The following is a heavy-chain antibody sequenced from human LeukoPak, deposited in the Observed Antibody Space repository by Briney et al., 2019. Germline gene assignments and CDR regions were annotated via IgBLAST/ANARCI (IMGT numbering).Heavy chain of an antibody. J-gene: IGHJ4*02. CDR1: GGTFSSYG. CDR3: ARGVVVPAAISPFFDY. D-gene: IGHD2-2*01. Sequence: SCKASGGTFSSYGMHWVRQAPGKGLEWVAVIWYDGSNKYYADSVKGRFTISRDNSKNTLYLQMNSLRAEDTAVYYCARGVVVPAAISPFFDYWGQGTLVTVSS. CDR2: IWYDGSNK. V-gene: IGHV3-33*01.